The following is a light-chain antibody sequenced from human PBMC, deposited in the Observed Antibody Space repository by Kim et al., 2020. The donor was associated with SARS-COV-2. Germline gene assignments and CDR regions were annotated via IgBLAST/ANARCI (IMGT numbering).Light chain of an antibody. CDR2: GDD. J-gene: IGLJ3*02. CDR1: SSSIGENP. CDR3: ATWDDSLNGRV. V-gene: IGLV1-44*01. Sequence: GQRVNIARSGSSSSIGENPVSWYRQLPGTAPKRLIYGDDQRPSGVPDRFSGSKSGTSASLAISGLQSGDDADYFCATWDDSLNGRVFGGGTQLTVL.